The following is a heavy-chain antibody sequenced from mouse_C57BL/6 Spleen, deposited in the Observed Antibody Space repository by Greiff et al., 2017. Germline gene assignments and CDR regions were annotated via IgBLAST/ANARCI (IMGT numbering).Heavy chain of an antibody. CDR2: ISSGGSYT. V-gene: IGHV5-6*01. Sequence: EVHLVESGGDLVKPGGSLKLSCAASGFTFSSYGMSWVRQTPDKRLEWVATISSGGSYTYYPDSVKGRFTISRDNAKNTLYLQMSSLKSEDTAMXYCARLDSSGFAYWGQGTLVTVSA. CDR1: GFTFSSYG. J-gene: IGHJ3*01. D-gene: IGHD3-2*01. CDR3: ARLDSSGFAY.